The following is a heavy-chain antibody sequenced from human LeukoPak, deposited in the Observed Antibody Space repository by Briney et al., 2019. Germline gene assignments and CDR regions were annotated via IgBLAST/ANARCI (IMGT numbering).Heavy chain of an antibody. D-gene: IGHD2-15*01. V-gene: IGHV4-59*01. CDR1: GGSISTYY. J-gene: IGHJ3*02. CDR2: IYNSGRT. CDR3: VRERNCSGASCLDGFDI. Sequence: SETLSLTCTVSGGSISTYYWSWLRQPPGKGLEWIGYIYNSGRTNCNPSLESRVTISVDTSKNQFSLKLNSVTAADTAVYYCVRERNCSGASCLDGFDIWGQGTMVTVSS.